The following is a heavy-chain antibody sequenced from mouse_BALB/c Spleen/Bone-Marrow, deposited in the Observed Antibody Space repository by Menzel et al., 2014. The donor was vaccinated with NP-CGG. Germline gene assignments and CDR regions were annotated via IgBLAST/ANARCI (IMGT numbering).Heavy chain of an antibody. D-gene: IGHD2-1*01. CDR2: IDPANGNS. J-gene: IGHJ3*01. Sequence: VQLQQSGAELVKPGASVKLSCTASGFNIKDIYMHWVKERPEQGLEWIGRIDPANGNSIYDPKFQDKATITADTSSNTAYLQLSSLTSEDTAVYYCTRGGNYGWFAYWGQGTLATVSA. CDR3: TRGGNYGWFAY. V-gene: IGHV14-3*02. CDR1: GFNIKDIY.